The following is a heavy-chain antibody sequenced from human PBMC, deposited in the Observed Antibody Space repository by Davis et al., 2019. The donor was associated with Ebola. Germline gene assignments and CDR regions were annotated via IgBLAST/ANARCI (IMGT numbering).Heavy chain of an antibody. CDR2: IYYSGST. D-gene: IGHD3-22*01. J-gene: IGHJ4*02. CDR1: GGSISSYY. CDR3: ASLNYSDSSGLDY. V-gene: IGHV4-59*08. Sequence: MPSETLSLTCTVSGGSISSYYWSWIRQPPGKGLEWIGYIYYSGSTNYNASLQRRVTISVDTSKNQFSLKLSSVTAADTAVYYCASLNYSDSSGLDYWGQGTLVTVSS.